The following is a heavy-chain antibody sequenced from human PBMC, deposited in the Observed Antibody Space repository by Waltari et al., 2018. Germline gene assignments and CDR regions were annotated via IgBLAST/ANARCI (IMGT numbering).Heavy chain of an antibody. CDR1: GYTFTSYA. CDR3: ASEHSRGMDV. J-gene: IGHJ6*02. CDR2: INTNTGNP. Sequence: QVQLVQSGSELKKPGASVKVSCKSSGYTFTSYALNWVRQAPGQGLEWMGWINTNTGNPTYAHGFTGRFVFSLDTSGSTASLQISSLKAEDTAVYYCASEHSRGMDVWGQGTTVIVSS. V-gene: IGHV7-4-1*02.